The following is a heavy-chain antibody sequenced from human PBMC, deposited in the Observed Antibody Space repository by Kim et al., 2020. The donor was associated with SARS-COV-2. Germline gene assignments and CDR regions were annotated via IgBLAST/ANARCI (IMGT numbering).Heavy chain of an antibody. J-gene: IGHJ6*02. CDR3: ASTTSGYYYYGMDV. D-gene: IGHD3-16*01. Sequence: NPPLKSRVTLSVDTSKNQFSLKLSSVTAADTAVYYCASTTSGYYYYGMDVWGQGTTVTVSS. V-gene: IGHV4-34*01.